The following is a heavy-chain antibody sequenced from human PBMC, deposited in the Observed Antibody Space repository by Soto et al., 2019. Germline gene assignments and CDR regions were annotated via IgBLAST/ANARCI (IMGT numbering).Heavy chain of an antibody. Sequence: YGPTLVNPTQTLTLTCMLSGFSLSTSGVGVGWIRQPPGKALEWLALIYWNDDKRYSPSLKTRLTISKDTSKNQVVLTMTNMDPVDTATYYCAHRPSEARPESSDSWGQGTLVSVS. V-gene: IGHV2-5*01. CDR3: AHRPSEARPESSDS. CDR2: IYWNDDK. J-gene: IGHJ4*02. D-gene: IGHD6-6*01. CDR1: GFSLSTSGVG.